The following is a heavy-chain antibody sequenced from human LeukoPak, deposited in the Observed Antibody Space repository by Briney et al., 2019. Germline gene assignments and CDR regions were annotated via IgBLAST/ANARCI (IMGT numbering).Heavy chain of an antibody. CDR3: ARGGRFGARRSVVVAATGIHGTSYSY. D-gene: IGHD2-15*01. Sequence: PSETLSLTCAVYGGSSSGYYWSWIRQPPGKGLEWIGEINHSGSTNYNPSLKSRVTISVDTSKNQFSLKLSSVTAADTAVYYCARGGRFGARRSVVVAATGIHGTSYSYWGQGTLVTVSS. J-gene: IGHJ4*02. CDR1: GGSSSGYY. V-gene: IGHV4-34*01. CDR2: INHSGST.